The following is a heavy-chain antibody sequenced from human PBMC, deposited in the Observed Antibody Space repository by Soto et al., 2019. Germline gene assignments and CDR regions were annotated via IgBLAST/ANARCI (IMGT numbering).Heavy chain of an antibody. D-gene: IGHD3-22*01. Sequence: SVKVSCKASGGTFSSYAISWVRQAPGQGLEWMGGIIPIFGTANYAQKFQGRVTITADESTSTAYMELSSLRSEDTAVYYCARDPTADYYDSSGYYYSYSDYWGQGTLVTVSS. CDR3: ARDPTADYYDSSGYYYSYSDY. CDR2: IIPIFGTA. CDR1: GGTFSSYA. J-gene: IGHJ4*02. V-gene: IGHV1-69*13.